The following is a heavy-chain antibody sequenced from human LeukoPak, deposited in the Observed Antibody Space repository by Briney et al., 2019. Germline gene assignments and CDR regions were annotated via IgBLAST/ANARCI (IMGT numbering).Heavy chain of an antibody. Sequence: SQTLSLTCTVSGGSISSGDYYWSWIRQPPGKGLEWIGYIYYSESTYYNPSLKSRVTISVDTSKNQFSLKLTSVTAADTAVYYCARRIAVPGSYYFDYWGQGTLVTVSS. CDR2: IYYSEST. J-gene: IGHJ4*02. CDR3: ARRIAVPGSYYFDY. CDR1: GGSISSGDYY. D-gene: IGHD6-13*01. V-gene: IGHV4-30-4*01.